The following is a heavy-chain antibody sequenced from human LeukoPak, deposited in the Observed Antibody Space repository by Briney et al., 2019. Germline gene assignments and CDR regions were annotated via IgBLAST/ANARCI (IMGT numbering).Heavy chain of an antibody. Sequence: SETLSLTCTVSGGSISNFYWSWIRQPPGKGLEWIGYIHNSGSTKYNPSLKSRVTISVVTAKNQFSLKVCSVTAADTAVYYCARSPYYDSSGINFDYWGQGTLVTVSS. CDR2: IHNSGST. V-gene: IGHV4-59*01. J-gene: IGHJ4*02. D-gene: IGHD3-22*01. CDR1: GGSISNFY. CDR3: ARSPYYDSSGINFDY.